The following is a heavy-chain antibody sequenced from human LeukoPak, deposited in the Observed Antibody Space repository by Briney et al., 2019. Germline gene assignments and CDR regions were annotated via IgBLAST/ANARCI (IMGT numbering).Heavy chain of an antibody. Sequence: PSETLSLTCTVSGGSISSSSYYWSWIRQPPGKGLEWIGSIYYSGNTYYKVSLKSRVTISVDTSKNQFALKLRSVTAADTAVYYCMGYATATASFDYWGQGTLVTVSS. CDR1: GGSISSSSYY. J-gene: IGHJ4*02. CDR3: MGYATATASFDY. D-gene: IGHD2-2*01. V-gene: IGHV4-39*01. CDR2: IYYSGNT.